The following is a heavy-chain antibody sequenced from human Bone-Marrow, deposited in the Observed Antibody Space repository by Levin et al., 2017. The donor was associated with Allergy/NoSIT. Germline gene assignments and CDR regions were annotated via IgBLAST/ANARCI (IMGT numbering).Heavy chain of an antibody. V-gene: IGHV3-7*01. D-gene: IGHD6-6*01. CDR1: GFTFSSYW. J-gene: IGHJ4*02. CDR3: ARAYSSSNLLDSYYFDY. Sequence: GGSLRLSCAASGFTFSSYWMSWVRQAPGKGLEWVANIKQDGSEKYYVDSVKGRFTISRDNAKNSLYLQMNSLRAEDTAVYYCARAYSSSNLLDSYYFDYWGQGTLVTVSS. CDR2: IKQDGSEK.